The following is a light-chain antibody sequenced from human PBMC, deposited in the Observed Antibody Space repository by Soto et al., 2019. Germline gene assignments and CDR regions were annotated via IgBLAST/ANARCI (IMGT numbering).Light chain of an antibody. CDR1: SSDVGGYNY. CDR3: SSYTTSSTLVV. J-gene: IGLJ2*01. V-gene: IGLV2-14*01. CDR2: EVS. Sequence: QSVLTQPASVYGSPGQSITISCTGTSSDVGGYNYVSWYQQHPGKAPKLMIYEVSHRPSGVSDRFSGSKSGNTASLTISGLQAEDEADYYCSSYTTSSTLVVFGGGTKLTVL.